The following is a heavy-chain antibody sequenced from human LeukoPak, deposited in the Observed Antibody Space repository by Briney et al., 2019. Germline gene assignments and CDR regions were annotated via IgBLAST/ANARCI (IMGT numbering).Heavy chain of an antibody. V-gene: IGHV3-74*01. Sequence: GGSLRLSCAASGFTFSSYWMHWVRQAPGKGLVWVSRINSDGSTTNYADSVKGRFTISRDNAKNTLYLQMNSLRVEDTAVYYCARVRSGSSAGNYGMDVWGQGTTVTVSS. J-gene: IGHJ6*02. D-gene: IGHD1-26*01. CDR2: INSDGSTT. CDR1: GFTFSSYW. CDR3: ARVRSGSSAGNYGMDV.